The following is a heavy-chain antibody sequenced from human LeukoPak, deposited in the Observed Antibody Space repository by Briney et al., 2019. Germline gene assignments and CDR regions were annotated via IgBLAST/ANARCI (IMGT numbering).Heavy chain of an antibody. Sequence: GGSLRLSCTASGFTFGDYAMSWFRQAPGKGLEWVGFIRSKAYGGTTEYAASVKGRFTISRDDSKSIAYLQMNSLKTEDTAVYYCTRGPPDILTGYDDAFDIWGQGAMVTVSS. CDR2: IRSKAYGGTT. D-gene: IGHD3-9*01. CDR3: TRGPPDILTGYDDAFDI. J-gene: IGHJ3*02. CDR1: GFTFGDYA. V-gene: IGHV3-49*03.